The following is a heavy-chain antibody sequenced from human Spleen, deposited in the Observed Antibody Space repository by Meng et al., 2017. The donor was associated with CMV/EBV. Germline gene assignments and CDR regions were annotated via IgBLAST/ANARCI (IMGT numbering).Heavy chain of an antibody. Sequence: SETLSLTCTVSGGSISSGGYYWSWIRQHPGKGLEWIGYIYYSGSTYYNPSLKSRVTISEDTSKNQFSLKLSSVTAADTAVYYCARMTRMAGFDYWGQGTLVTVSS. CDR1: GGSISSGGYY. D-gene: IGHD4-11*01. V-gene: IGHV4-31*03. J-gene: IGHJ4*02. CDR2: IYYSGST. CDR3: ARMTRMAGFDY.